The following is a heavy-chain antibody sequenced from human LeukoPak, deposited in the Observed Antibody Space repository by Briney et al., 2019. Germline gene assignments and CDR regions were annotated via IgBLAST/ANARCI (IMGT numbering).Heavy chain of an antibody. CDR3: ARERSLGIPVAGTIFDY. D-gene: IGHD6-19*01. Sequence: PGGSLRLSCAASGFTLSDAWMHWVRQAPGKGLEWVSVIYSSGSTYYSDSVKGRFTISRDNSKNTLYLQMNSLRAEDTAVYYCARERSLGIPVAGTIFDYWGQGTLVTVSS. J-gene: IGHJ4*02. V-gene: IGHV3-66*01. CDR1: GFTLSDAW. CDR2: IYSSGST.